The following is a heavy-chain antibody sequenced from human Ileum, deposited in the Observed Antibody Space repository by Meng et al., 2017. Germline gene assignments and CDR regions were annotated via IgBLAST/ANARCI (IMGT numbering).Heavy chain of an antibody. Sequence: QVQLQESGPGLVRASETLSLICAVSGGSVSSSGYQWGWIRQPPGKGLEWIGYASTNYNPSLKSRVTISVDTSKNQFSLKLTSVTAADTAVYYCARDHWGSLDYWGQGGLVTVSS. J-gene: IGHJ4*02. CDR3: ARDHWGSLDY. D-gene: IGHD7-27*01. CDR2: AST. V-gene: IGHV4-61*08. CDR1: GGSVSSSGYQ.